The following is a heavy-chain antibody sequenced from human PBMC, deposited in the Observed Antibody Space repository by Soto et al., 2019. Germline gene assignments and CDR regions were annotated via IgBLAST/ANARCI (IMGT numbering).Heavy chain of an antibody. J-gene: IGHJ4*02. CDR1: GASFSSRDYY. Sequence: SETLSLTCSVSGASFSSRDYYWGCSRQTPGKGLEWIGNIDYNGVTYYNPSLKSRVTVSKDTSKNQFSLKVASVTAADTAIYYCGRVMIGTSRHTDSDYWGQGTQVTVSS. D-gene: IGHD2-2*01. CDR2: IDYNGVT. V-gene: IGHV4-39*01. CDR3: GRVMIGTSRHTDSDY.